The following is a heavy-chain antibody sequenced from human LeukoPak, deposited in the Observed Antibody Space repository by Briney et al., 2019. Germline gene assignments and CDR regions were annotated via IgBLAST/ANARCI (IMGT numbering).Heavy chain of an antibody. V-gene: IGHV3-23*01. CDR1: GFTFSRYA. Sequence: GGSLRLSCAASGFTFSRYAMSWVRQAPGKGLEWVSAISGSGGSTYYADSVKGRFTISRDNSKNTLYLQMNSLRAEDTAVYYCAKKKVIPRSYYDYWGQGTLVTVSS. J-gene: IGHJ4*02. CDR3: AKKKVIPRSYYDY. CDR2: ISGSGGST. D-gene: IGHD3-10*01.